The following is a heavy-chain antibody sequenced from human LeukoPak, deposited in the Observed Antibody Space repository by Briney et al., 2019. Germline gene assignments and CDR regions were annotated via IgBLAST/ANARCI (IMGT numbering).Heavy chain of an antibody. CDR2: IQYDGSNE. CDR1: RFTFSSYG. D-gene: IGHD2-21*01. CDR3: AKDGGAYCGGDCYSGY. V-gene: IGHV3-30*02. J-gene: IGHJ4*02. Sequence: GGSLRLSCATSRFTFSSYGMHWVRQAPGKGLEWVAFIQYDGSNEYYAGSVKGRFTISRDNSRNTLYLQMNSLRAEDTAVYYCAKDGGAYCGGDCYSGYWGQGTLVTVSS.